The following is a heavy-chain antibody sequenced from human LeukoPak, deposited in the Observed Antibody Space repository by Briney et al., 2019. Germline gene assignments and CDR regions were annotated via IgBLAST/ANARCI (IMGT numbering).Heavy chain of an antibody. D-gene: IGHD6-6*01. CDR2: ISGSGGST. J-gene: IGHJ4*02. V-gene: IGHV3-23*01. CDR1: GFTFSSYA. CDR3: AKSGGIAARQPTKFDY. Sequence: GGSLRLSCAASGFTFSSYAMSWVRQAPGKGLEWVSAISGSGGSTYYADSVKGRFTISRDNSKNTLYLQMNSLRAEDTAVYYCAKSGGIAARQPTKFDYWGQGTLVTVSS.